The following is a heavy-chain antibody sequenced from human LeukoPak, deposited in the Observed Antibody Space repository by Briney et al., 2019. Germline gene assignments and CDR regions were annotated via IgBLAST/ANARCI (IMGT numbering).Heavy chain of an antibody. Sequence: GGSLRLSCAASGFTFSSYSMNWVRQAPGKGLERVSSISSSSSYIYYADSVKGRFTISRDNAKNSLYLQMNSLRAEDTAVYYCATDVSAHSATVTRYFDYWGQGTLVTVSS. D-gene: IGHD4-11*01. CDR3: ATDVSAHSATVTRYFDY. CDR2: ISSSSSYI. V-gene: IGHV3-21*01. J-gene: IGHJ4*02. CDR1: GFTFSSYS.